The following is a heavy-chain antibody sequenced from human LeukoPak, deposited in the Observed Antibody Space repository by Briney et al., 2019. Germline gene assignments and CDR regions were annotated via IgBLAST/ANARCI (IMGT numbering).Heavy chain of an antibody. J-gene: IGHJ4*02. D-gene: IGHD5-18*01. CDR1: GGTFSSYA. CDR2: MNPNSGNT. V-gene: IGHV1-8*02. Sequence: GASVKVSCKASGGTFSSYAISWVRQAPGQGLEWMGWMNPNSGNTGYAQKFQGRVTMTRNTSISTAYMELSSLRSEDTAVYYCARGLLDTAMVTAGYWGQGTLVTVSS. CDR3: ARGLLDTAMVTAGY.